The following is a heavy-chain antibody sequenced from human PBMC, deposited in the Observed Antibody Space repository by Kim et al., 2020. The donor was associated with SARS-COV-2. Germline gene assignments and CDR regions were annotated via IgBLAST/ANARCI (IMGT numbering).Heavy chain of an antibody. V-gene: IGHV1-18*01. Sequence: ASVKVSCKASGYTFTSYGISWVRQAPGQGLEWMGWISAYNGNTNYAQKLQGRVTMTTDTSKSTAYMELRSLRSDDTAVYYCARDEYYDILTGSTSFDYWGQGTLVTVSS. J-gene: IGHJ4*02. CDR2: ISAYNGNT. D-gene: IGHD3-9*01. CDR3: ARDEYYDILTGSTSFDY. CDR1: GYTFTSYG.